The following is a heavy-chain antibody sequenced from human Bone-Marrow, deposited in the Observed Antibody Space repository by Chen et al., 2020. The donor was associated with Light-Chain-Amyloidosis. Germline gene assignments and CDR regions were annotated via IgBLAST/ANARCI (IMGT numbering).Heavy chain of an antibody. CDR1: GGTIRSYY. CDR3: AKGYSSSWYGGKWFDP. Sequence: QVQLQESGPGLVKPAETLSLTCTVSGGTIRSYYWSWIRQPPGKGLEWIGYFYYSGSIDYNPSFKSRVTISVDTSKSQVSLNLSSVTAADTAVYYCAKGYSSSWYGGKWFDPWGQGTLVTVSS. CDR2: FYYSGSI. J-gene: IGHJ5*02. V-gene: IGHV4-59*01. D-gene: IGHD6-13*01.